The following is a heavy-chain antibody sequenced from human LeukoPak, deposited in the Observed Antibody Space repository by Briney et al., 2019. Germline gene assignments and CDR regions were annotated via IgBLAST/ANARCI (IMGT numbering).Heavy chain of an antibody. D-gene: IGHD6-13*01. V-gene: IGHV3-30*02. Sequence: PGGSLRLSCAASGSILSGYGMHWVRQAPGKGLQWVTFIRYEGSNKYYADSVKGRFTISRDNSKNTLYLQMNSLRVEDTAVYYCAKESDVAAAGIDYWGQGTLVTVSS. CDR2: IRYEGSNK. J-gene: IGHJ4*02. CDR1: GSILSGYG. CDR3: AKESDVAAAGIDY.